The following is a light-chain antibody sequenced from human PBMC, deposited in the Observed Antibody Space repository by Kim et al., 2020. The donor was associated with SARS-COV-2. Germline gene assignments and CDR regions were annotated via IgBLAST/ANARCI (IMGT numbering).Light chain of an antibody. CDR3: KSRDTSDDHLGV. J-gene: IGLJ3*02. CDR1: SLRNYY. V-gene: IGLV3-19*01. CDR2: GKN. Sequence: LGQTDRITCQGESLRNYYASWYQKKPRQATVLVIYGKNNRPSGIPDRVAGSNSGNTASLTITGAQAEDEADYYCKSRDTSDDHLGVFGGGTQLTVL.